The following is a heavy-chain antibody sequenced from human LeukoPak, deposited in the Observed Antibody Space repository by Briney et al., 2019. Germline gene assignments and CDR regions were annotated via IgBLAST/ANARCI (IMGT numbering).Heavy chain of an antibody. V-gene: IGHV3-30-3*01. CDR2: ISYDGSNK. CDR3: ARDLAVAGTVGFDY. D-gene: IGHD6-19*01. CDR1: GFTFSSYA. Sequence: AGGSLRLSCAASGFTFSSYAMHWVRRAPGKGLEWVAVISYDGSNKYYADSVKGRFTISRDNSKNTLYLQMNSLRAEDTAVYYCARDLAVAGTVGFDYWGQGTLVTVSS. J-gene: IGHJ4*02.